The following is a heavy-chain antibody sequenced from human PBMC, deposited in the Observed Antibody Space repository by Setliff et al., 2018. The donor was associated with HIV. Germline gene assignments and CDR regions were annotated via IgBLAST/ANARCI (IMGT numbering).Heavy chain of an antibody. CDR3: ARGPPIVVVPAALLTFDY. CDR2: ISAYNGNT. Sequence: ASVKVSCKASGYTFTSYGISWVRQAPGQGLEWMGWISAYNGNTNYAQKLQGRVTMTTDTSTSTAYMELRSLRSDDTAVYYCARGPPIVVVPAALLTFDYWGQGTLVTASS. J-gene: IGHJ4*02. V-gene: IGHV1-18*01. D-gene: IGHD2-2*01. CDR1: GYTFTSYG.